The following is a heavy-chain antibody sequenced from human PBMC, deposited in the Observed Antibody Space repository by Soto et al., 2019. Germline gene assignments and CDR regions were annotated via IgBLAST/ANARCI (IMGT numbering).Heavy chain of an antibody. CDR2: ISYDGSNK. J-gene: IGHJ4*02. Sequence: PGGSLRLSCAASGFTFSSYAMRWVRQAPGKGLEWVAVISYDGSNKYYADSVKGRFTISRDNSKNTLYLQMNSLRAEDTAVYYCASALGMTTKQLRDYWGQGTLVTVSS. CDR3: ASALGMTTKQLRDY. V-gene: IGHV3-30-3*01. CDR1: GFTFSSYA. D-gene: IGHD4-17*01.